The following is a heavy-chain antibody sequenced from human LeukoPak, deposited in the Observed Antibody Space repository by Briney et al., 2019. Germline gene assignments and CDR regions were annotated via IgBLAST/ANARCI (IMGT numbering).Heavy chain of an antibody. D-gene: IGHD6-13*01. CDR3: ARGQQPRFDP. Sequence: PGGSLRLSCAASGFTFSSYSMNWVRQAPGQGLEWVSSISSSSSYIYYADSVKGRFTISRDNAKKSLYLQMNSLRAEDTAVYYCARGQQPRFDPWGQGTLVTVSS. V-gene: IGHV3-21*01. J-gene: IGHJ5*02. CDR2: ISSSSSYI. CDR1: GFTFSSYS.